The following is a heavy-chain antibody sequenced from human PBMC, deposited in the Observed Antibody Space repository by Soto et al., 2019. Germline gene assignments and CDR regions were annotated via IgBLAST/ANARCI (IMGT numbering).Heavy chain of an antibody. D-gene: IGHD1-1*01. CDR1: GFTFNNYA. V-gene: IGHV3-23*01. J-gene: IGHJ4*02. Sequence: VQLLESGGGLVQPGGSLRLSCAASGFTFNNYAMSWVRQAPGKGLEWVSAISGSGGNTYYADSVKGRFTISRDNSKSTLYLQMNSLRAEDTAIYYCAKDPSNEPSQCDYWGQGTLVTVSS. CDR2: ISGSGGNT. CDR3: AKDPSNEPSQCDY.